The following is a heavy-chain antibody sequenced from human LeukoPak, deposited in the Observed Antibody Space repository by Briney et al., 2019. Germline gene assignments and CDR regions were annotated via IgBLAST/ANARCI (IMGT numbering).Heavy chain of an antibody. Sequence: PSETLSLTCAVYGGTFSGYYWSWIRQPPGKGLEWVAEINHSGSSTYNPSLKSRVTISVDTSKNQFSLKVGSVTAADTAVYFCAGRWFGGGSVFDPWGQGTLVTVSS. J-gene: IGHJ5*02. D-gene: IGHD3-10*01. CDR2: INHSGSS. V-gene: IGHV4-34*08. CDR1: GGTFSGYY. CDR3: AGRWFGGGSVFDP.